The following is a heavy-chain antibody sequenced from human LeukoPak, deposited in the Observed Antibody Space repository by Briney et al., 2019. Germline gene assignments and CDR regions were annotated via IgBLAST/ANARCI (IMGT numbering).Heavy chain of an antibody. J-gene: IGHJ4*02. Sequence: GGSLRLSCAASGFTFSSHSMNWVRQAPGKGLEWVSYISSTSTTTYYPGSVKGRFTISRENAKNSLYLQMNSLRAGDTAVYYCVRGTGYSAYDYDFDYWGQGTLVTVSS. CDR3: VRGTGYSAYDYDFDY. V-gene: IGHV3-48*01. D-gene: IGHD5-12*01. CDR1: GFTFSSHS. CDR2: ISSTSTTT.